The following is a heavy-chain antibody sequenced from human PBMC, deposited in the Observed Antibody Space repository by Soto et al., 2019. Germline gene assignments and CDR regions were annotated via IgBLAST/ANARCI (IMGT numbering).Heavy chain of an antibody. V-gene: IGHV1-24*01. D-gene: IGHD2-2*01. CDR2: FDPEDGET. CDR1: GYRLTELS. Sequence: ASVEVCCKXCGYRLTELSMHWVRQAPGKGFEWMGGFDPEDGETIYAQKFQGRVTMTEDTSTDTAYMELSSLRSEDTAVYYCATFFPVVPAARWFDPWGQGTLVTVSS. J-gene: IGHJ5*02. CDR3: ATFFPVVPAARWFDP.